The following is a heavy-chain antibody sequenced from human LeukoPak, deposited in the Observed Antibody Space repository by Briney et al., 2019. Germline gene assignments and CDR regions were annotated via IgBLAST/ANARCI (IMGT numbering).Heavy chain of an antibody. Sequence: GGSLRLSCAASGFTFSSYAMSWVRQAPGKGLKWVSAISGSGGSTYYADSVKGRFTISRDNVKNSLYLQMNSLTAEDTAVYYCAREGIAAAAEFDYWGQGTLVTVS. CDR2: ISGSGGST. J-gene: IGHJ4*02. V-gene: IGHV3-23*01. D-gene: IGHD6-13*01. CDR3: AREGIAAAAEFDY. CDR1: GFTFSSYA.